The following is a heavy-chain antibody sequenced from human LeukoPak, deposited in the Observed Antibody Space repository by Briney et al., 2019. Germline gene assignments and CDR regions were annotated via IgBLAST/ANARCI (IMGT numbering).Heavy chain of an antibody. CDR2: ISYDGSNK. J-gene: IGHJ4*02. D-gene: IGHD2-2*01. Sequence: QAGGSLRLSCAASGFTFSSYAMHWVRQAPGKGLEWVAVISYDGSNKYYADSVKGRFTISRDNSKNTLYLQMNSLRAEDTAVYYCAKDPGYCSNTSCEGWFAYWGQGTLVTVSS. CDR1: GFTFSSYA. CDR3: AKDPGYCSNTSCEGWFAY. V-gene: IGHV3-30-3*01.